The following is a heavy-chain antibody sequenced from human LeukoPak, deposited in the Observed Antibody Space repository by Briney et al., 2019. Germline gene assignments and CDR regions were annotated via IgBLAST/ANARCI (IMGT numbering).Heavy chain of an antibody. D-gene: IGHD3-22*01. CDR1: GFTFSSYA. V-gene: IGHV3-23*01. Sequence: GGSLRLSCAASGFTFSSYAMSWVRQAPGKGLEWVSAISGSGGSTYYADSVKGRFTISRDNSKNTLYLQMNSLRAEDTAVYYCAKSKYSLYDSSGYYYYYWGQGTLVTVSS. CDR3: AKSKYSLYDSSGYYYYY. CDR2: ISGSGGST. J-gene: IGHJ4*02.